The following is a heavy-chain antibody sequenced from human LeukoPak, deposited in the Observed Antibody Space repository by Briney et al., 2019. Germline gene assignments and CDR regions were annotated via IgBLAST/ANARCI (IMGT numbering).Heavy chain of an antibody. J-gene: IGHJ4*02. CDR2: INVNSGGTNT. V-gene: IGHV1-2*06. CDR1: GYTFTDYF. CDR3: ARDLSSTSNWELDY. Sequence: ASVMVSCKASGYTFTDYFIHWVRQAPGQGLEWIGRINVNSGGTNTNYAQNFHGRVTMTRDTSISTAYMELSRLTSDDTAVYYRARDLSSTSNWELDYWGQGTLVTVSS. D-gene: IGHD1-26*01.